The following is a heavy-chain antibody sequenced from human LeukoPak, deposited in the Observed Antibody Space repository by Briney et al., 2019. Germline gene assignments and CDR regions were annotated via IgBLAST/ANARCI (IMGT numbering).Heavy chain of an antibody. D-gene: IGHD4-17*01. Sequence: GGSLRLSCVASGFTFSNYNMNWVRQAPGKGLEWVSSIRYSGVTMYYADSVKGRFTISRDNARNSLYLQMNSLRDEDTAVYYCVRDYDYAPDYWGQGTLVTVSS. J-gene: IGHJ4*02. CDR2: IRYSGVTM. CDR3: VRDYDYAPDY. V-gene: IGHV3-48*02. CDR1: GFTFSNYN.